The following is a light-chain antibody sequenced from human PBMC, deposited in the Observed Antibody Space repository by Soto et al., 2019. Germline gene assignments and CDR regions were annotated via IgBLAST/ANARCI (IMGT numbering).Light chain of an antibody. CDR3: QQYYDWWT. Sequence: EIVMTQSPATLSVSPGERATLSCRASQSVRSNLAWYQQKPGQAPRLLIYGASTRATGIPARFSGSGSGTEFTLTISSLQPEDFAVYYCQQYYDWWTFGQGTKVDI. J-gene: IGKJ1*01. V-gene: IGKV3-15*01. CDR2: GAS. CDR1: QSVRSN.